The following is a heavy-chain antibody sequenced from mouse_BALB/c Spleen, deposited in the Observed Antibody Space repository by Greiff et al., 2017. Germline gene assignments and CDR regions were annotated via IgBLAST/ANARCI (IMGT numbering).Heavy chain of an antibody. CDR1: GFTFSSYG. CDR3: ARDRAYYGKGYAMDY. Sequence: EVKVVESGGGLVQPGGSLKLSCAASGFTFSSYGMSWVRQTPDKRLELVATINSNGGSTYYPDSVKGRFTISRDNAKNTLYLQMSSLKSEDTAMYYCARDRAYYGKGYAMDYWGQGTSVTVSS. CDR2: INSNGGST. V-gene: IGHV5-6-3*01. J-gene: IGHJ4*01. D-gene: IGHD2-10*01.